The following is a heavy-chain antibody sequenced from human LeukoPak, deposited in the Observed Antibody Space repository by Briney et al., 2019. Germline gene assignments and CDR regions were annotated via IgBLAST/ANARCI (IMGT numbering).Heavy chain of an antibody. D-gene: IGHD3-10*01. Sequence: PEGSLRLSCAASGFTFDDYPMHWVRQAPGKGLEWVSGISWNSGSIGYADSVKGRFTISRDNAKNSLYLQMNSLRAEDTALYYCAKDLFTMVRGVLKSWGQGTLVTVSS. V-gene: IGHV3-9*01. CDR2: ISWNSGSI. CDR1: GFTFDDYP. CDR3: AKDLFTMVRGVLKS. J-gene: IGHJ4*02.